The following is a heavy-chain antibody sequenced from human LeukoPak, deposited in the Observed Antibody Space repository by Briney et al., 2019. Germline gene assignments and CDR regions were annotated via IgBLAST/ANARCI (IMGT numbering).Heavy chain of an antibody. D-gene: IGHD6-19*01. CDR2: IYYSGST. V-gene: IGHV4-39*01. Sequence: SETLSLTCTVSGGSISSSSYYWGWIRQPPGKGLVWIGSIYYSGSTYYNPSLKSRVTISVDTSKNQFSLKLSSVTAADTAVYYCASRRDDSSGWFSIDYWGQGTLVTVSS. CDR3: ASRRDDSSGWFSIDY. CDR1: GGSISSSSYY. J-gene: IGHJ4*02.